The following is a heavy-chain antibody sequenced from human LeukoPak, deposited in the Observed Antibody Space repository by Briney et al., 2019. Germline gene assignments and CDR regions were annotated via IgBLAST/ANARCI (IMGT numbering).Heavy chain of an antibody. J-gene: IGHJ4*02. CDR1: GGSISSSSYY. CDR2: IYYSGST. D-gene: IGHD1-26*01. V-gene: IGHV4-39*01. CDR3: ARQGGSYYYGASPDY. Sequence: SETLSLTCTVSGGSISSSSYYWGWIRQPPGKGLEWIGSIYYSGSTYYNPSLKSRVTISVDTSKNQFSLKLSSVTAADTAVYYCARQGGSYYYGASPDYWGQGTLVTVSS.